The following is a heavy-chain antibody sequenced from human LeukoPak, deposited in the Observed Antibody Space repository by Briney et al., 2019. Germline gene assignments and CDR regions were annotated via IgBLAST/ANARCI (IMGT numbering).Heavy chain of an antibody. CDR2: IYHSGST. CDR3: AISWQRAFDI. D-gene: IGHD6-13*01. CDR1: GGSISSSY. J-gene: IGHJ3*02. V-gene: IGHV4-59*12. Sequence: SKTLSLTCTVSGGSISSSYWIWIRQPPGKGLEWIGEIYHSGSTNYNPSLKSRVTISVDKSKNQFSLKLSSVTAADTAVYYCAISWQRAFDIWGQGTMVTVSS.